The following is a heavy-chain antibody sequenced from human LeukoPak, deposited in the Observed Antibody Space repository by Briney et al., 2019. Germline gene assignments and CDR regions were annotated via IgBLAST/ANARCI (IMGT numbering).Heavy chain of an antibody. CDR1: GFTFSSYA. D-gene: IGHD3-22*01. J-gene: IGHJ4*02. CDR3: ARDPSYDSSGYYFDY. CDR2: ITGSGGDT. V-gene: IGHV3-23*01. Sequence: GGSLRLSCAASGFTFSSYAMSWVRQAPGKGLEWVSSITGSGGDTYYADSVKGRFTISRDNSKNTLYLQMNSLRAEDTAVYYCARDPSYDSSGYYFDYWGQGTLVTVSS.